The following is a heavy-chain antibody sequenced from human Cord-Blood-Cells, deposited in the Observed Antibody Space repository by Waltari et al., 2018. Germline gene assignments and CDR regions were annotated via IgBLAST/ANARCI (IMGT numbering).Heavy chain of an antibody. D-gene: IGHD2-2*01. Sequence: QLQLQESGPGLVKPSETLSLTCTVSGGSISSSSYYWGWIRQHPGKGLEWIGSIYYSGNTYYDPPLKSRVTISVDTSKNQFSLKLSSVTAADTAVYYCARNYCSSTSCDAFYIWGQGTMVTVSS. CDR1: GGSISSSSYY. J-gene: IGHJ3*02. CDR2: IYYSGNT. CDR3: ARNYCSSTSCDAFYI. V-gene: IGHV4-39*01.